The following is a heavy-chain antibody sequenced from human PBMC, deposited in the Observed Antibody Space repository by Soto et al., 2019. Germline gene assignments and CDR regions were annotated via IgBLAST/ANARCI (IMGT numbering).Heavy chain of an antibody. Sequence: QVQLVESGGGVVQPGRSLRLSCAASGFTFSSYGMHWVRQAPGKGLEWVAVIWYDGSNKYYADSVKGRFTISRDNSKNTLSLQMNSVRAEDTAVYYCARDIVVVPAAMPHYYYYLDVWGKGTTVTVS. CDR1: GFTFSSYG. CDR2: IWYDGSNK. J-gene: IGHJ6*03. V-gene: IGHV3-33*01. D-gene: IGHD2-2*01. CDR3: ARDIVVVPAAMPHYYYYLDV.